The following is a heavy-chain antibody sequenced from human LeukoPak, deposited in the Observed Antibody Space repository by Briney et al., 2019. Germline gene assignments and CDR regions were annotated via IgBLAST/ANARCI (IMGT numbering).Heavy chain of an antibody. CDR1: GLTFSSYS. Sequence: PGGSLRLSCAASGLTFSSYSMNWVRQTPGKGLEWVSYISSSSSAIYYADSVKGRLTISRDNARNSLYLQMNSLRAEDTAVYHCARGRYFDYWGQGTLVTVSS. J-gene: IGHJ4*02. V-gene: IGHV3-48*01. CDR2: ISSSSSAI. CDR3: ARGRYFDY.